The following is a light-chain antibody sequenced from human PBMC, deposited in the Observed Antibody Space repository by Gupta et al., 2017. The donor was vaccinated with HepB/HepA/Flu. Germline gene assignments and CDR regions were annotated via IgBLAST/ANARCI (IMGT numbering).Light chain of an antibody. CDR3: AAWDNSRSGYV. V-gene: IGLV1-47*02. CDR2: NED. J-gene: IGLJ1*01. CDR1: SSNVGRDN. Sequence: SVLTQPPSASGTPGQRVTISCSGSSSNVGRDNVYWYQQLPEPAPNLLMYNEDKRRSGVPARFSASKSATSASLAISGVRAEEEADYYCAAWDNSRSGYVFGSGTWLTVL.